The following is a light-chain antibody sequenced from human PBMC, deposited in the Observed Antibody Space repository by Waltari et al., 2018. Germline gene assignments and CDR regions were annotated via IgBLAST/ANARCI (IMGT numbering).Light chain of an antibody. J-gene: IGKJ1*01. CDR3: QHYLRLPVT. V-gene: IGKV3-20*01. CDR2: GAS. Sequence: EIVLTQSPGTLSLSLGVRATVACGASQSVSRALAWYQQKPGQAPRLLIYGASTRATGIPDRFSGSGSGTDFSLTISRLEPDDFAVYYCQHYLRLPVTFGQGTTVEI. CDR1: QSVSRA.